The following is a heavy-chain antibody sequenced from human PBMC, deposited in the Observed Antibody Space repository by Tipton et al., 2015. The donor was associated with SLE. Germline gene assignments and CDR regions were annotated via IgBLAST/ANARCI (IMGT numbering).Heavy chain of an antibody. V-gene: IGHV4-59*06. J-gene: IGHJ5*02. Sequence: TLSLTCTVSGGSISSHYWSWIRQHPGKGLEWIGYIYYSGSTYYNPSLKSRVTISVDTSKNQFSLKLSSVTAADTAVYYCARLEQQLVEGFDPWGQGTLVTVSS. CDR3: ARLEQQLVEGFDP. CDR1: GGSISSHY. CDR2: IYYSGST. D-gene: IGHD6-13*01.